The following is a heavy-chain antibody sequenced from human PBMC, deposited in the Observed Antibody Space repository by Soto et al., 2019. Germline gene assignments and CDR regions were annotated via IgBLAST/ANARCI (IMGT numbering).Heavy chain of an antibody. Sequence: ASVKVSCKASGYTFSNYGISWVRQAPGQGIEWMGWISAYNGNTKYAQKLQGRVTMTTDTSTGTAYMELRSLRSDDTAMYYCARGGVAGSYYHYGMDVWGQGTTVTVSS. V-gene: IGHV1-18*01. D-gene: IGHD6-19*01. CDR3: ARGGVAGSYYHYGMDV. CDR2: ISAYNGNT. CDR1: GYTFSNYG. J-gene: IGHJ6*02.